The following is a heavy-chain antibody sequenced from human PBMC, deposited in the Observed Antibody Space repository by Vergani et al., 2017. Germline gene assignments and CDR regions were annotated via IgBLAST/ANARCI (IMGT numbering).Heavy chain of an antibody. CDR2: INPNIGGT. Sequence: QVQLVQSGAEVKKPGASVKVSCKASGYTFTGYHMHWVRQAPGQGLEWMGWINPNIGGTNYAQKFQGRVTITRDTSISTAYMELSRLRSDDTAVYYCARDRVYCSLDVWGQGTTVTVSS. CDR3: ARDRVYCSLDV. CDR1: GYTFTGYH. V-gene: IGHV1-2*02. J-gene: IGHJ6*02. D-gene: IGHD3-10*01.